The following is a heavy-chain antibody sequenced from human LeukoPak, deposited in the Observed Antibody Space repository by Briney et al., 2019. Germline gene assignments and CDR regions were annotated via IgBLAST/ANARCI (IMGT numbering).Heavy chain of an antibody. CDR1: GGSISSYY. CDR3: ARGDGGRIAVAGTYYGMDV. Sequence: PSETLSLTCTVSGGSISSYYWSWIRQPAGKGLEWIGRIYTSGSTNYNPSLKSRVTMSVDTSKNQFSLKLSSVTAADTAVCYCARGDGGRIAVAGTYYGMDVWGQGTTVTVSS. D-gene: IGHD6-19*01. J-gene: IGHJ6*02. V-gene: IGHV4-4*07. CDR2: IYTSGST.